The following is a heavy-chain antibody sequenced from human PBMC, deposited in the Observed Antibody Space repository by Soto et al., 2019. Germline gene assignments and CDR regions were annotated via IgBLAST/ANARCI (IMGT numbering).Heavy chain of an antibody. J-gene: IGHJ4*02. CDR3: TTLLVDTALSFDY. D-gene: IGHD5-18*01. CDR1: GFTFSNAW. CDR2: IKSKTDGGKT. Sequence: EVQLVESGGGLVKPGGSLRLSCAASGFTFSNAWMSWVRRVQGKGLEWVGRIKSKTDGGKTDYAAPVKGRFTISRDDSKNTLYLQMNSLKTEDTAVYYCTTLLVDTALSFDYWGQGTLVTVSS. V-gene: IGHV3-15*01.